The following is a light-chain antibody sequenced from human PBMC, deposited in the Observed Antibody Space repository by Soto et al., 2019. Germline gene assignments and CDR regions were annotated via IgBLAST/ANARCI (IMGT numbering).Light chain of an antibody. CDR3: CSYADSSTYV. CDR1: SSDVGSYNL. Sequence: QSVLTQPASVSGSPGQSITISCTGTSSDVGSYNLVSWYQQHPGKAPKLIIYEDSKRPSGVSNRFSGSKSGNTASLTISGLQTEEEADYYCCSYADSSTYVFGTGTKVTVL. V-gene: IGLV2-23*01. J-gene: IGLJ1*01. CDR2: EDS.